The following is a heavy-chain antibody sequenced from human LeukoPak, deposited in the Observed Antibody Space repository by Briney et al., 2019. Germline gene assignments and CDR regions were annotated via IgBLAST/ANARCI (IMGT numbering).Heavy chain of an antibody. CDR3: ARGGAAAGRHDNWFDP. Sequence: GGSLRLSCAASGFMFSSYAMIWVRQAPGKGLEWVAVISYDGSNKYYADSVKGRFTISRDNSKNTLYLQMNSLRAEDTAVYYCARGGAAAGRHDNWFDPWGQGTLVTVSS. D-gene: IGHD6-13*01. V-gene: IGHV3-30*04. CDR2: ISYDGSNK. J-gene: IGHJ5*02. CDR1: GFMFSSYA.